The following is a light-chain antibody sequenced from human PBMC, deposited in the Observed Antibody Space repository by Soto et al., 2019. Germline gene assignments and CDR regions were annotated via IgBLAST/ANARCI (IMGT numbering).Light chain of an antibody. CDR3: QQYGSSPRT. J-gene: IGKJ1*01. Sequence: EIVLTHSPGTLSLSPGEIATLSCRASQSVSSSYLAWYQQKPGQAPRLLIYGASSRATGIPDRFSGSGSGTDFTLTISRLEPEDFAVYYCQQYGSSPRTFGQETKVDIK. CDR1: QSVSSSY. CDR2: GAS. V-gene: IGKV3-20*01.